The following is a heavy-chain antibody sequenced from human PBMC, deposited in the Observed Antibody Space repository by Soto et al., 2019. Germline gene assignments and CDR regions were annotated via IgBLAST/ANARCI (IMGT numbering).Heavy chain of an antibody. J-gene: IGHJ6*02. D-gene: IGHD4-17*01. CDR1: GFTFSSYG. Sequence: GGSLRLSCAASGFTFSSYGMHWVRQAPGKGLEWVAVISYDGSNKYYADSVKGRFTISRDNSKNTLYLQMNSLRAEDTAVYYCAKDGAWDYGSRYYYGMDVWGQGTTVTVSS. CDR3: AKDGAWDYGSRYYYGMDV. V-gene: IGHV3-30*18. CDR2: ISYDGSNK.